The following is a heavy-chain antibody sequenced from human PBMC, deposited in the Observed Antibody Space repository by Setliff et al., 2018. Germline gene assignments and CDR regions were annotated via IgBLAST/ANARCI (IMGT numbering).Heavy chain of an antibody. CDR3: ASPRRDDLDTPFDAFDL. D-gene: IGHD1-1*01. CDR2: IYHRGRT. J-gene: IGHJ3*01. V-gene: IGHV4-38-2*01. Sequence: PSETLSLTCDVSGISITSGHYWGWIRQPPGKGLEWIATIYHRGRTYYNPSLDSRVTISLDTSKNQYSLRLRSVTAADTAAYYCASPRRDDLDTPFDAFDLWGQGTKVTVSS. CDR1: GISITSGHY.